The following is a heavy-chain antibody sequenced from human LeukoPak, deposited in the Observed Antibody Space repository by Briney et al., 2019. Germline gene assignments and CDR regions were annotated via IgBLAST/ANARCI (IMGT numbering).Heavy chain of an antibody. CDR2: ISGRAGST. D-gene: IGHD6-19*01. CDR3: AKDRGSGWPQFDY. J-gene: IGHJ4*02. CDR1: GFSFSSYA. Sequence: GGSLRLSCAASGFSFSSYAMSWVRQAPGKGLEWVSAISGRAGSTYYADSVKGRFTISRDKSKNTLYLQMNSLRAEDTAVYYCAKDRGSGWPQFDYWGQGTLVTVSS. V-gene: IGHV3-23*01.